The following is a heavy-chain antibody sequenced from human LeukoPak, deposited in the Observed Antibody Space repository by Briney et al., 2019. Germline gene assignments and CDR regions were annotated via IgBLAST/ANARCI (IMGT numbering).Heavy chain of an antibody. D-gene: IGHD4-11*01. CDR3: ARWDYRRDIDY. CDR1: GGSISSYY. Sequence: PSETLSLTCTVSGGSISSYYWSWIRQPPGKGLEWIGYIYYSGSTNYNPSLKSRVTISVDTSKNQFSLKLSSVTAADTAVYYCARWDYRRDIDYWGQGTLVTVSS. CDR2: IYYSGST. V-gene: IGHV4-59*12. J-gene: IGHJ4*02.